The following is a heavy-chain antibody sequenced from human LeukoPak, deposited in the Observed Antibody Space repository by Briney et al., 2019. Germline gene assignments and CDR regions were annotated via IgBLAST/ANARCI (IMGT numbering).Heavy chain of an antibody. J-gene: IGHJ4*02. Sequence: PGGSLRLSCAASGFTFSSYSMNWVRQAPGKGLEWVSSISSSSSYIYYADSVKGRFTISRDNAKNSLYLQMNSLGAEDTAVYYCARDHPSFRGVIWYWGQGTLVTVSS. V-gene: IGHV3-21*01. CDR2: ISSSSSYI. D-gene: IGHD3-10*01. CDR3: ARDHPSFRGVIWY. CDR1: GFTFSSYS.